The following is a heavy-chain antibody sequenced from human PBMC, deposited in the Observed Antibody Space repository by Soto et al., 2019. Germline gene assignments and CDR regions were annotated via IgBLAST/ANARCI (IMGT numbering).Heavy chain of an antibody. CDR2: ISCSTSYI. V-gene: IGHV3-21*01. CDR3: ARVVDYCDPYYYYGMDV. Sequence: EVQLVESGGGLVKPGGSLRLSCAASGFTFSSYSMNWVRQAPGKGLEWVSSISCSTSYIYYADSVKGRFTISRDNAKNSLYLQMDSLKADDTAVNYCARVVDYCDPYYYYGMDVWGQGTTVTVS. J-gene: IGHJ6*02. CDR1: GFTFSSYS. D-gene: IGHD3-22*01.